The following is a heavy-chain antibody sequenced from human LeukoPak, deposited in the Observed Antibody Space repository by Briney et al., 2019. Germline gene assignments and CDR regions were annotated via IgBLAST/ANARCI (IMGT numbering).Heavy chain of an antibody. J-gene: IGHJ5*02. CDR3: ASGYSSGWYRGWFDP. V-gene: IGHV1-2*06. D-gene: IGHD6-19*01. Sequence: ASVKVSCKASGYTFTGYYMHWVRQAPGQGLEWMGRINPNSGGTNYAQKFQGRVTMTRDTSISTAYMELSRLRSDDTAVYYCASGYSSGWYRGWFDPWGQGTLVTVSS. CDR1: GYTFTGYY. CDR2: INPNSGGT.